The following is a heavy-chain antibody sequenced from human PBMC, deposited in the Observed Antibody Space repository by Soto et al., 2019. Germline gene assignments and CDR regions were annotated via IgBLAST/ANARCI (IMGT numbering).Heavy chain of an antibody. CDR3: AKDVR. CDR1: GFTFSTHW. V-gene: IGHV3-7*05. J-gene: IGHJ4*02. Sequence: EVQLVESGGDLVQPGGSLRLSCAASGFTFSTHWMSWVRQAPGKGLEWVANIKEDGSESYYADSVKGRFTISRDNAENSLYLQMNGLRVEDTALYHCAKDVRWGQGTLVTVSS. CDR2: IKEDGSES.